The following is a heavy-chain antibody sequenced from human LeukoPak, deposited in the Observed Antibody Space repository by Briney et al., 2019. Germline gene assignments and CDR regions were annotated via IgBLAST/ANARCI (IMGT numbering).Heavy chain of an antibody. CDR1: GFTFSSYG. D-gene: IGHD4-17*01. J-gene: IGHJ4*02. Sequence: GGSLRLSCAASGFTFSSYGMHWVRQAPGKGLEWVAFIRYDGSNKYYADSVKGRFTISRDNSKNTLYLQMNSLRAEDTAVYYCAKLAPNGDPYLGIDYWGQGTLVTVSS. CDR3: AKLAPNGDPYLGIDY. V-gene: IGHV3-30*02. CDR2: IRYDGSNK.